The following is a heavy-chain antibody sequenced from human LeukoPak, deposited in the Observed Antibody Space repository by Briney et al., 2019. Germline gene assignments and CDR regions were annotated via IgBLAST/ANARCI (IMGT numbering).Heavy chain of an antibody. J-gene: IGHJ4*02. CDR3: AKWGDYDILTGYYVPDY. Sequence: QSGGSLRLSCVASGLTFTNYAMSWVRQAPGKGLEWVSAITGSDGSSYYADSVKGRFTISRDNSKNTLYLQVNSLRAEDTAVYYCAKWGDYDILTGYYVPDYWGQGTLVTVSS. V-gene: IGHV3-23*01. CDR2: ITGSDGSS. CDR1: GLTFTNYA. D-gene: IGHD3-9*01.